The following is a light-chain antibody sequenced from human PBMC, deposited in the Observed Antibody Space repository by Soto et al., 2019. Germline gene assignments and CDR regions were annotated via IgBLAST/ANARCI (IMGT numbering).Light chain of an antibody. Sequence: EIVMTQSPATLSVSPGERATLSCRASQSVSSRVAWYQQKPGQAPRLLISGASTRATGIPARFSGSGSGTEFTLTISSRQSEDFAVYYCQQYNNWYTFGQGTKLQIK. CDR2: GAS. CDR3: QQYNNWYT. V-gene: IGKV3-15*01. CDR1: QSVSSR. J-gene: IGKJ2*01.